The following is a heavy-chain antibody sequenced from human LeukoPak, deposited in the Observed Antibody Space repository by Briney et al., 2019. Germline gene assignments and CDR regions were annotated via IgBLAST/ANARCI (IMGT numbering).Heavy chain of an antibody. Sequence: GESLKISCKGSGYSFTNYWIGWVRQMPGKGLDWMGIIYPDDSDTRYSPSFQGQVTISADKSISTAYLQWSSLKASDTAMYYCARGSAGYVGWFDPWGQGTLVTVSS. D-gene: IGHD3-9*01. V-gene: IGHV5-51*01. CDR2: IYPDDSDT. CDR3: ARGSAGYVGWFDP. CDR1: GYSFTNYW. J-gene: IGHJ5*02.